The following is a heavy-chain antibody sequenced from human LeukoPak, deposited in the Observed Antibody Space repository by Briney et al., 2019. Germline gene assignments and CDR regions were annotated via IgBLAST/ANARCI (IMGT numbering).Heavy chain of an antibody. CDR2: INSDGRRT. J-gene: IGHJ4*02. CDR1: GFTFSSYW. Sequence: GGSLRLSCAASGFTFSSYWMHCVRQAPGKGLVWVSRINSDGRRTTYADSVKGRFTISRDNAKNTLYLQMNSLRAEDTSVYYCARGSRDGYNTRPDYWGQGTLVTVSS. CDR3: ARGSRDGYNTRPDY. D-gene: IGHD5-24*01. V-gene: IGHV3-74*01.